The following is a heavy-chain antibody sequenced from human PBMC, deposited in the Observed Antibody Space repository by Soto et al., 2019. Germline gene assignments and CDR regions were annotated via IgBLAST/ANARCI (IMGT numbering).Heavy chain of an antibody. CDR1: GGSISSYY. CDR2: IYYSGST. D-gene: IGHD6-13*01. CDR3: ARGIVAAAGTHYYYYGMDV. V-gene: IGHV4-59*01. Sequence: SETLSLTCTVSGGSISSYYWSWIRQPPGKGLEWIGYIYYSGSTNYSPSLKSRVTISVDTSKNQFSLKLSSVTAADTAVYYCARGIVAAAGTHYYYYGMDVWGQGTTVTVSS. J-gene: IGHJ6*02.